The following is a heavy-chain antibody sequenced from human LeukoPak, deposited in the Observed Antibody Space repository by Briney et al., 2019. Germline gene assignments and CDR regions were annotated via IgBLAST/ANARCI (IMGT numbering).Heavy chain of an antibody. CDR2: IIPIFGTV. J-gene: IGHJ4*02. V-gene: IGHV1-69*05. Sequence: ASVKVSCKASGGTFSSYAISWVRQAPGQGLEWMGGIIPIFGTVNYAQKFQGRVTITTDESTSTAYMELSGLRSEDTAVYYCASTTYYYDSSGYYFDYWGQGTLVTVSS. D-gene: IGHD3-22*01. CDR3: ASTTYYYDSSGYYFDY. CDR1: GGTFSSYA.